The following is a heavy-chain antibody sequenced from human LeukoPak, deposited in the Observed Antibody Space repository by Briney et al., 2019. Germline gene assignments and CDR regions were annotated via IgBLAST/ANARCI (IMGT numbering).Heavy chain of an antibody. CDR2: IIPIFGTA. V-gene: IGHV1-69*13. CDR3: ATNFAIFGVVNDYYYGMDV. J-gene: IGHJ6*02. CDR1: GGTFSSYA. Sequence: ASVKVSCKASGGTFSSYAISWVRQAPGQGLEWMGGIIPIFGTANYAQKFQGRVTITADESTSTAYMELSSLRSEDTAVYYCATNFAIFGVVNDYYYGMDVRGQGTTVTVSS. D-gene: IGHD3-3*01.